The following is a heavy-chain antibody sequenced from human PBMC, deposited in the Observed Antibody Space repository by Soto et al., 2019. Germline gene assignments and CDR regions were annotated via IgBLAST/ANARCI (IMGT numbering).Heavy chain of an antibody. CDR1: GYSFTNYW. CDR2: IYPGDSDT. Sequence: GESLKISCKCSGYSFTNYWIVWVRQMPGKGLEWMGIIYPGDSDTKYNPSFQGQVTISADKFISTAYLQWSSLKASDTAMYYCARQGHYYYYYMDVWGKGTTVTVSS. CDR3: ARQGHYYYYYMDV. J-gene: IGHJ6*03. V-gene: IGHV5-51*01.